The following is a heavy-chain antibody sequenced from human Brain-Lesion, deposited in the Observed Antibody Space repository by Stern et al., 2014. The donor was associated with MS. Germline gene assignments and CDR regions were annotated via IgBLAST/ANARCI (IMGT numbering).Heavy chain of an antibody. V-gene: IGHV4-39*01. D-gene: IGHD1-26*01. CDR2: IYYSGFT. CDR3: ARHDSVPRPSQPYSARDRGPGYFDY. Sequence: VQLLESGPGLVKPSETLSLTCTVSGGSISSSTYYWAWIRQPPGKGLEWIGNIYYSGFTYYNPSLKSRVTISVDMSKNQFSLKLSSVTAADTAIYYCARHDSVPRPSQPYSARDRGPGYFDYWGQGTLVTVSS. J-gene: IGHJ4*02. CDR1: GGSISSSTYY.